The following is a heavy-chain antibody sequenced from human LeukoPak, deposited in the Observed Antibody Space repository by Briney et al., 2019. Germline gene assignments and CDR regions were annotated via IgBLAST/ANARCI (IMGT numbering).Heavy chain of an antibody. J-gene: IGHJ4*02. CDR1: GYTFTSYG. D-gene: IGHD3-10*01. CDR2: ISAYNGNT. V-gene: IGHV1-18*01. Sequence: ASVKVSCKASGYTFTSYGISWVRQAPGQGLEWMGWISAYNGNTNYAQKLQGRVTTTTDTSTSTAYMELRSLRSDDTAVYYCARLPYGSGSYYCDYWGQGTLVTVSS. CDR3: ARLPYGSGSYYCDY.